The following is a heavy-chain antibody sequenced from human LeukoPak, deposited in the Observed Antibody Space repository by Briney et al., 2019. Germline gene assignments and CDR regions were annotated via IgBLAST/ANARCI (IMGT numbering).Heavy chain of an antibody. J-gene: IGHJ4*02. D-gene: IGHD2-2*01. CDR1: GFTFSNYW. V-gene: IGHV3-7*01. CDR3: ARPSVLGPNTDY. CDR2: IEQDGSEK. Sequence: GGSLRLSCAASGFTFSNYWMSWVRQTPGKGLEWVATIEQDGSEKYYVDSVKGRFTISRDNAKKSLFLQMNSLRADDTAVHYCARPSVLGPNTDYWGQGTLVTVSS.